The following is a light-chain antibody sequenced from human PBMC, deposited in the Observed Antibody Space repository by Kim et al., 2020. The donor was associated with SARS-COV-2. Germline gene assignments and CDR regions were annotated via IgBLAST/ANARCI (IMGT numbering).Light chain of an antibody. J-gene: IGKJ1*01. CDR1: QNIRAD. CDR2: DAS. V-gene: IGKV3-15*01. Sequence: PPGDRATLSCSASQNIRADLAWYQQKSGQAPRLLIYDASSRATGVPARFTGSGSGTEFTLTINGLQSEDFAIYYCQQYNYWPPWTFGQGTKVDIK. CDR3: QQYNYWPPWT.